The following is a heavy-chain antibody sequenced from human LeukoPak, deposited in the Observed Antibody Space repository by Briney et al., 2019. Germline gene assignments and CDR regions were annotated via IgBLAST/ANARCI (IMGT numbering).Heavy chain of an antibody. CDR1: GGSFSGYY. D-gene: IGHD6-13*01. CDR2: INHSGST. J-gene: IGHJ4*02. CDR3: ARRAQSSSWSFDY. Sequence: PSETLSLTCAVYGGSFSGYYWSWIRQPPGKGLEWIGEINHSGSTNYNPSLKSRVTISVDTSKNQFSLKLSSVTAADTAVYYCARRAQSSSWSFDYWGQGTLVTVSS. V-gene: IGHV4-34*01.